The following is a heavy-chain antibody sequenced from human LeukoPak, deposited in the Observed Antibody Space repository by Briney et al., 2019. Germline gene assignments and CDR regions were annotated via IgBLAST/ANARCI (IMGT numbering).Heavy chain of an antibody. V-gene: IGHV3-74*01. Sequence: GGSLTLSCAASGFTFSSYWMHWVRQAPGKGLVWVSHIDSDGSSTTYGDPAKGRFTISRDNAKNTLYLQMNSLRVEDTAVYYCARGTTAEAGIDYWGQGTLVSVSS. J-gene: IGHJ4*02. D-gene: IGHD6-13*01. CDR1: GFTFSSYW. CDR3: ARGTTAEAGIDY. CDR2: IDSDGSST.